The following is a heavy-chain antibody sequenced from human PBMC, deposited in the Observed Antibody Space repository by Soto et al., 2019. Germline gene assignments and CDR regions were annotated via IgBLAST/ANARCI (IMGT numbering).Heavy chain of an antibody. CDR3: AKADDILTGPFDY. V-gene: IGHV3-9*01. D-gene: IGHD3-9*01. J-gene: IGHJ4*02. CDR1: GFTFDDYA. Sequence: GGSLRLSCAASGFTFDDYAMHWVRQAPGKGLEWVSGISWNSGSIGYADSVKGRFTISRDNAKNSLYLQMNSLRAEDTALYYCAKADDILTGPFDYWGQGTLVTVSS. CDR2: ISWNSGSI.